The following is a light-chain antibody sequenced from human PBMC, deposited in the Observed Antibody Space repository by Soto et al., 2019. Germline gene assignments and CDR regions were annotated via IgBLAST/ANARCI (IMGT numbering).Light chain of an antibody. V-gene: IGKV1-5*01. CDR1: QSISTW. CDR2: GAS. CDR3: QQYQSNAIT. J-gene: IGKJ5*01. Sequence: DIQMAQSPSTLSASVGDRVSITCRASQSISTWLAWYQQKPGKAPKLLIYGASSLESGVPSRFSGSGSGTEFILTISSLQPDDFATYYCQQYQSNAITFGQGTRLEI.